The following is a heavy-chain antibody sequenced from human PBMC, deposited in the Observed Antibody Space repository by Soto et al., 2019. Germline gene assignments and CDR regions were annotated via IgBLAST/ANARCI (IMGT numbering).Heavy chain of an antibody. D-gene: IGHD1-26*01. J-gene: IGHJ6*02. CDR2: IYSGGST. CDR3: ARDSGSYRRYYYYYGMDV. V-gene: IGHV3-66*01. Sequence: KDPGKGLEWASVIYSGGSTYYADSVKGRFTISRDNSKNTLYLQMNSLRAEDTAVYYCARDSGSYRRYYYYYGMDVWGQGTTVTVSS.